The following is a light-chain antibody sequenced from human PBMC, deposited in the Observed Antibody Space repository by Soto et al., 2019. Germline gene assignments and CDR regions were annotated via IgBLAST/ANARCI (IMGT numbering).Light chain of an antibody. CDR1: QSIRSW. J-gene: IGKJ1*01. V-gene: IGKV1-5*03. CDR2: KAS. CDR3: QQYDNYWK. Sequence: DIQMTQSPSTLSASIGDRVSITCRASQSIRSWLAWYQQKPGKAPKLLIYKASSLESGVPSRFSGSQAGTEFTLTISALQPDDSATYYCQQYDNYWKFGQWTKVEIK.